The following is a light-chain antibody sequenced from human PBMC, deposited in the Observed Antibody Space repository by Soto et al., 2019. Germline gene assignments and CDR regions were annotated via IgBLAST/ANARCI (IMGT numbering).Light chain of an antibody. CDR3: SSYTSSSTRV. V-gene: IGLV2-14*01. CDR2: EVS. Sequence: QSVLTQPASVSGSPGQSITISCTGTSSDVGGSNYVSWYQPHPGKAPKLMIYEVSNRPSGVSNRFSGSKSGNTASLTISGLQAEDEADYYCSSYTSSSTRVFGGGTKLTVL. CDR1: SSDVGGSNY. J-gene: IGLJ3*02.